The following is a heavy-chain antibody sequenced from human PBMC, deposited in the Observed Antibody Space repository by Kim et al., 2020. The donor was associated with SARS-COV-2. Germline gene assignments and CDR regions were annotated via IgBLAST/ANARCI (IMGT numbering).Heavy chain of an antibody. J-gene: IGHJ4*03. CDR3: VRLPTVIVARSFDY. D-gene: IGHD6-6*01. Sequence: GGSLRLSCAASGFTFGNYAMSWVRQAPGKGLEWVSVVRANGEITDYADSVKGRFTISRDKSKNTLYLQMNSLRVEDTAIYYCVRLPTVIVARSFDYWGQGTLLTVSS. CDR1: GFTFGNYA. CDR2: VRANGEIT. V-gene: IGHV3-23*01.